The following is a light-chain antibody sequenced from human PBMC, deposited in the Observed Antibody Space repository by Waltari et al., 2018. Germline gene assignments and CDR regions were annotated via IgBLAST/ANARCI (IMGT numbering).Light chain of an antibody. J-gene: IGKJ1*01. Sequence: DIVMPQSLDSLAVSLGERATINCKSSQSVLYSSNNKNYLAWYQQKPGQPPKLLIYRASTRESGVPDRFSGSGSGTDFTLTISSLQAEDVAVYYCQQYYSTPRTFGQGTKVEIK. V-gene: IGKV4-1*01. CDR2: RAS. CDR3: QQYYSTPRT. CDR1: QSVLYSSNNKNY.